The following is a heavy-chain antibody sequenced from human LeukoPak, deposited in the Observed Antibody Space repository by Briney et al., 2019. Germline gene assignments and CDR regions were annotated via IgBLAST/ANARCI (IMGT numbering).Heavy chain of an antibody. D-gene: IGHD3-10*01. CDR1: GGSISSYY. J-gene: IGHJ4*02. V-gene: IGHV4-59*08. CDR2: VFYSGSI. Sequence: SETLSLTCTASGGSISSYYWSWIRQPPRKGLEWIGYVFYSGSINYNPSLKGRVTISIDASKNQFSLKLSSVTAADTAVYYCARLTSGTHPNFDYWGQGTLVTVSS. CDR3: ARLTSGTHPNFDY.